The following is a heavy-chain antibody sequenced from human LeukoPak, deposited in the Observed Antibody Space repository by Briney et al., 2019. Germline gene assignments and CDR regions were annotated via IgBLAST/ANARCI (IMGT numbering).Heavy chain of an antibody. CDR1: GFTFSSYS. D-gene: IGHD6-19*01. Sequence: PGGSLRLSCAASGFTFSSYSMNWVRQAPGKGLEWVSSISSSSYIYYADSVKGRFTISRDNAKNSLYLQMSSLRAEDTAVYYCARDLVAVAGIDYWGQGTLVTVSS. J-gene: IGHJ4*02. V-gene: IGHV3-21*01. CDR3: ARDLVAVAGIDY. CDR2: ISSSSYI.